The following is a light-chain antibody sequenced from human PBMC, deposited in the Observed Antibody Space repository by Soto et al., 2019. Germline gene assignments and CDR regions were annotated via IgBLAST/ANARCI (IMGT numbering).Light chain of an antibody. V-gene: IGKV1-27*01. J-gene: IGKJ1*01. CDR3: QKYNSAPRT. Sequence: DIQMTQSPSSLSASVGDRVTITCRASQGINSFLAWYQQKPGKVPKLLIYAASTLQSGVPSRFRGSGSGTDFTLTISSLRPEDVATYYCQKYNSAPRTFGQGTKVEIK. CDR2: AAS. CDR1: QGINSF.